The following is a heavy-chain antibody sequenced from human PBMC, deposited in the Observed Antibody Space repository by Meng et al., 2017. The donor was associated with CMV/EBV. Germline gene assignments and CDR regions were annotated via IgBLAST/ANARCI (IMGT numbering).Heavy chain of an antibody. CDR2: IKHSGSP. CDR1: SGSFSGYY. CDR3: ASGLYCSSTSRDRKYFDL. J-gene: IGHJ2*01. Sequence: SETLSLTCAVYSGSFSGYYCSWIRQPPGSGLEWIGEIKHSGSPNSNPSLKSRVTISVDTSKNQFSLMLSSVTAADTAVYYCASGLYCSSTSRDRKYFDLWGRDTLVTVSS. D-gene: IGHD2-2*01. V-gene: IGHV4-34*01.